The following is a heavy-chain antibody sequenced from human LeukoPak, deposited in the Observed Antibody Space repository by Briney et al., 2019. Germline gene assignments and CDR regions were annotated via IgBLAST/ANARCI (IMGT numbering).Heavy chain of an antibody. D-gene: IGHD3-22*01. CDR1: GFTFNSYA. CDR3: ATYSSLNRREFQY. V-gene: IGHV3-23*01. CDR2: IRGSGGST. Sequence: PGGSLRLSCTASGFTFNSYAMNWVRQAPGKGLEWVSTIRGSGGSTYTADSVKGRFIISRDNSKNMLYIQMNSLRAEDTAVYYCATYSSLNRREFQYWGQGTLLTVSS. J-gene: IGHJ1*01.